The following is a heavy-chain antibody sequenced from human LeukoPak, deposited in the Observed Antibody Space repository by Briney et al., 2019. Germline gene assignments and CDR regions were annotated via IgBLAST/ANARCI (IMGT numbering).Heavy chain of an antibody. V-gene: IGHV3-23*01. CDR2: LSGSGGST. CDR3: AKAPVATLFVSWFDP. Sequence: GGSLRLSCAASEFTFSSYAMSWVRQAPGKGLEWVSALSGSGGSTYYADSVKGRFTISRDNSKNTLYLQMNSLRAEDTAVYYCAKAPVATLFVSWFDPWGQGTLVTVSS. CDR1: EFTFSSYA. J-gene: IGHJ5*02. D-gene: IGHD5-12*01.